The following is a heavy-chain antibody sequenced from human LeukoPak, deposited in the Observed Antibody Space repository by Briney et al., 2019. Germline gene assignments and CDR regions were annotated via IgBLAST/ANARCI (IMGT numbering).Heavy chain of an antibody. D-gene: IGHD2-2*02. J-gene: IGHJ4*02. CDR1: GGSISSSSYY. CDR2: INYSGST. V-gene: IGHV4-39*01. Sequence: PSETLSLTCTVSGGSISSSSYYWGWIRQPPGKGLEWIGSINYSGSTYYNPSLKRRVTISVDTSKNQSSLKLSSVTAADTAVYYCARLPQYQLLYRTGIDYWGQGTLVTVSS. CDR3: ARLPQYQLLYRTGIDY.